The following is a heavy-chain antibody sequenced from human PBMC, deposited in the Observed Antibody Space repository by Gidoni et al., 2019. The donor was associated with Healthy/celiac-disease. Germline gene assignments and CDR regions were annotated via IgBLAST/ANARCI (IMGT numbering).Heavy chain of an antibody. CDR1: GFTFSSSD. D-gene: IGHD2-8*02. Sequence: EVQLVGSGGGLLQPGGSLSLSCAASGFTFSSSDMHWVRQATGKGLEWVSAIGTAGDTYYPGSVKGRFTISRENAKNSLYLQMNSLRAGDTAVYYCARDWSYYGMDVWGQGTTVTVSS. J-gene: IGHJ6*02. CDR3: ARDWSYYGMDV. V-gene: IGHV3-13*01. CDR2: IGTAGDT.